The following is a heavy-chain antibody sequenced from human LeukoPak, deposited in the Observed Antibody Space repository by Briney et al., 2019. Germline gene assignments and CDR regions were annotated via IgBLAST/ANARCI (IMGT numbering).Heavy chain of an antibody. V-gene: IGHV3-23*01. Sequence: GGSLRLSCAASGFTFSSYAMSWVRQAPGKGLEWVSAISGSGGSTYYADSVKGRFTISRDNSKNTLYLRMNSLRAEDTAVYYCAKGRYSYTGSFDYWGQGTLVTVSS. CDR3: AKGRYSYTGSFDY. CDR2: ISGSGGST. CDR1: GFTFSSYA. J-gene: IGHJ4*02. D-gene: IGHD5-18*01.